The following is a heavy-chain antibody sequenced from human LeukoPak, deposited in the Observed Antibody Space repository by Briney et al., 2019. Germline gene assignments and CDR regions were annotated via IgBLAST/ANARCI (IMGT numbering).Heavy chain of an antibody. Sequence: GGSLRLSCAASGFTVSSNYMSWVRQAPGKGLEWVSVIYSGGSTYYADSVKGRFTISRDNSKNTLYLQMNSLRAEDTAVYYCARDMSAAAGTGYWGQGTLVTVSS. V-gene: IGHV3-66*02. J-gene: IGHJ4*02. CDR3: ARDMSAAAGTGY. CDR2: IYSGGST. D-gene: IGHD6-13*01. CDR1: GFTVSSNY.